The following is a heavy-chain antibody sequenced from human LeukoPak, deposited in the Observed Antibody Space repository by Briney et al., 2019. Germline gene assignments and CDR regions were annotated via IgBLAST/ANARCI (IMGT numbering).Heavy chain of an antibody. V-gene: IGHV3-21*01. CDR3: SRDRLGGLDL. Sequence: PGGSLRLSCAASGFDFSTYAINWVRQAPGKGLEWVSSISTMSNYIFYGDSVKGRFTISRDNAKNSVYLQMNSLRLEDTAVYYCSRDRLGGLDLWGQGTLVTVSS. D-gene: IGHD5-12*01. J-gene: IGHJ5*02. CDR1: GFDFSTYA. CDR2: ISTMSNYI.